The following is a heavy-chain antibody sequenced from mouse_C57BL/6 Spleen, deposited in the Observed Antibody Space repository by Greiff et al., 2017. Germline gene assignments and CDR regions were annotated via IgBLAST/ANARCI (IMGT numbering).Heavy chain of an antibody. Sequence: QVQLQQPGAELVMPGASVKLSCKASGYTFTSYWMHWVKQRPGQGLEWIGEIDPSDSYTNYNQKFKGKSTLTVDKSSSTAYMQLSSLTSEDSAVYYCARAASSCDEAYWGQGTLVTVSA. D-gene: IGHD3-2*02. V-gene: IGHV1-69*01. J-gene: IGHJ3*01. CDR2: IDPSDSYT. CDR3: ARAASSCDEAY. CDR1: GYTFTSYW.